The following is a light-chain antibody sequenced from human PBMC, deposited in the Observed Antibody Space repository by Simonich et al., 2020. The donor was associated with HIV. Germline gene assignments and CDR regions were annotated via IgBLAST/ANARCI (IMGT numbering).Light chain of an antibody. J-gene: IGLJ3*02. Sequence: QSALTQPRSVSGSPGQSVTISCTGTSSDVGGYKYVSWYQQHPGKAPKLMIYDVSNRPSGVSNRFSGSKSGNTASLTISGLQAEDEADYYCSSYTSSSTWVFGGGTKLTVL. V-gene: IGLV2-14*01. CDR3: SSYTSSSTWV. CDR1: SSDVGGYKY. CDR2: DVS.